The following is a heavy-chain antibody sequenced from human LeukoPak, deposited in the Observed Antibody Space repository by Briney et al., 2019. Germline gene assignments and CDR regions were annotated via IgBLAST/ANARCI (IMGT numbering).Heavy chain of an antibody. Sequence: SETLSLTCTVSGGSISSSSYYWRWIRQPPGKGLVWIGSIYYSGSTYYNPSLKSRVTISVDTSKNQFSLKLSSVTAADTAVYYCARELYSSSCVDYWGQGTLVTVSS. CDR3: ARELYSSSCVDY. CDR2: IYYSGST. V-gene: IGHV4-39*07. J-gene: IGHJ4*02. D-gene: IGHD6-13*01. CDR1: GGSISSSSYY.